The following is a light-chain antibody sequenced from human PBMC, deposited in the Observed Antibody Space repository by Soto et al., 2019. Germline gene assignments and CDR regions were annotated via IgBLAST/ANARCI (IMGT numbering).Light chain of an antibody. J-gene: IGLJ1*01. CDR1: SSDVGAYNY. CDR2: EVT. V-gene: IGLV2-14*01. Sequence: SALTQPASVTGSPGQPITISCTGTSSDVGAYNYVSWYQHHPGKVPKLLIYEVTNRPSGVSDRFSGSKSGNTASLSISGLQAEDEADYYCSSKRDSSTLFVFGTGTKVT. CDR3: SSKRDSSTLFV.